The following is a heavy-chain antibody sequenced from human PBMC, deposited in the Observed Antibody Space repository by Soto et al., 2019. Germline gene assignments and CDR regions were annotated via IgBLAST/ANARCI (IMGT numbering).Heavy chain of an antibody. Sequence: PSETLSLTCTVSGGSISSYYWSWIRQPPGKGLEWIGEINHSGSTNYNPSLKSRVTISIDTSKNQFSLKLSSVTAADTAVYYCASSANFPSDYWGQGTLVTVSS. CDR1: GGSISSYY. D-gene: IGHD5-18*01. J-gene: IGHJ4*02. CDR2: INHSGST. CDR3: ASSANFPSDY. V-gene: IGHV4-59*12.